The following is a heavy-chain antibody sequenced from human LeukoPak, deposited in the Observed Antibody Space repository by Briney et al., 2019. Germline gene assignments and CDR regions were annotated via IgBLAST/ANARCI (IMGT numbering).Heavy chain of an antibody. J-gene: IGHJ6*02. CDR3: AKAQGPSYYYGSGSYYSYYGTDV. CDR1: GFTFSSYT. CDR2: ISSSSSYI. Sequence: GGSLRLSCAASGFTFSSYTMTWVRQAPGKGLEWVSSISSSSSYIYYADSVKGRFTISRDNAKNLLYLQLDSLRAEDTALYYCAKAQGPSYYYGSGSYYSYYGTDVWGQGTTVTVSS. V-gene: IGHV3-21*01. D-gene: IGHD3-10*01.